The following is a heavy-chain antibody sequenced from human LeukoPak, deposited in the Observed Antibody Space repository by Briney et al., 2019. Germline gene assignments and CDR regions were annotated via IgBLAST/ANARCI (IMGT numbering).Heavy chain of an antibody. Sequence: ASVKVSCKADGYSFTSFHINWVRQAPGQGPEWMGWMNPDTGSTGFAQKFQGRLTISQSSSIDTVYMELNSLTSEDTAVYYCASTLCSGDNCYFDYYYYMDVWGKGTTVTISS. D-gene: IGHD2-15*01. CDR2: MNPDTGST. V-gene: IGHV1-8*03. CDR3: ASTLCSGDNCYFDYYYYMDV. J-gene: IGHJ6*03. CDR1: GYSFTSFH.